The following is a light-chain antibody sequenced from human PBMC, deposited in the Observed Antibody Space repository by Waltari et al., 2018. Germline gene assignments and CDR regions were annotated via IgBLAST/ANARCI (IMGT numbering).Light chain of an antibody. CDR3: SSYAGSNNLV. J-gene: IGLJ3*02. CDR1: SSDVGSFNY. V-gene: IGLV2-8*01. Sequence: QSALTQPPSASGSPGPSVTISCTGTSSDVGSFNYVSWYQQHPGKAPKLMISEVSKRPSGVPDRFSGSKSGNTASLTVSGLQAEDEADYYCSSYAGSNNLVFGGGTRLTVL. CDR2: EVS.